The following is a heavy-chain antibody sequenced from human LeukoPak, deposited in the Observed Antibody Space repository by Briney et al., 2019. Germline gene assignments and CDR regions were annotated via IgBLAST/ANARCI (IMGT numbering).Heavy chain of an antibody. CDR2: ISGSGGST. CDR3: AKANSSGSFDY. CDR1: GFTFGNYA. Sequence: PGASLRLSCVASGFTFGNYAMSWVRQAPGKGLEWVSAISGSGGSTYYADSVKGRFTISRDNSKNTLYLQMNSLRAEDTAVYYCAKANSSGSFDYWGQGTLVTVSS. V-gene: IGHV3-23*01. D-gene: IGHD6-19*01. J-gene: IGHJ4*02.